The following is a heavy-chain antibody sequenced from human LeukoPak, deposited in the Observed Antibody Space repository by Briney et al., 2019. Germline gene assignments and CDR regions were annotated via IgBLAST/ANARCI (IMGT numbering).Heavy chain of an antibody. CDR3: AKDTGLAAAGTADWFDP. CDR1: GFTFSSYG. J-gene: IGHJ5*02. V-gene: IGHV3-30*18. CDR2: ISYDGSNK. Sequence: GGSLRLSCAASGFTFSSYGMHWVRQAPGKGLEWVAVISYDGSNKYYADSVKGRFTISRDNSKNTLYLQMNSLRAEDTAVYYCAKDTGLAAAGTADWFDPWGLGTLVTVSS. D-gene: IGHD6-13*01.